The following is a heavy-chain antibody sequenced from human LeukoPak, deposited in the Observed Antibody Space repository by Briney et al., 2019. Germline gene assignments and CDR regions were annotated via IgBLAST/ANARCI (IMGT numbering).Heavy chain of an antibody. J-gene: IGHJ4*02. CDR3: ARLARSYYYFDY. CDR1: GGSISSSSYY. D-gene: IGHD1-26*01. CDR2: IYYSGST. Sequence: SETLSLTCTASGGSISSSSYYWGWIRQPPGKGLEWIGSIYYSGSTYYNPSLKSRVTVSVDTSKNQFSLKLSSVTAADTAVYYCARLARSYYYFDYWGQGTLVTVSS. V-gene: IGHV4-39*07.